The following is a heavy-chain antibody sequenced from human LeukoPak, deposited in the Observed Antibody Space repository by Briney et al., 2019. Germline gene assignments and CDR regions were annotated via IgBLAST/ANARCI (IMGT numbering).Heavy chain of an antibody. CDR1: GFMFSNYY. CDR2: IKNAGIDT. D-gene: IGHD3-10*01. V-gene: IGHV3-74*01. J-gene: IGHJ6*03. CDR3: ARGGYGHNMDV. Sequence: GGSLRLSCVGSGFMFSNYYMYWVRQAPGKGLVWVSRIKNAGIDTIYADSVKGRFTVSRDNAKNRVYLQMSSLRAEDTAVYYCARGGYGHNMDVWGEGTTVTVSS.